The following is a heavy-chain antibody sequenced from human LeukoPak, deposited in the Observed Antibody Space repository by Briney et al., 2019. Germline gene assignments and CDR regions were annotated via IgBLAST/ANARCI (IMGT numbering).Heavy chain of an antibody. CDR2: ISGSGGST. V-gene: IGHV3-23*01. D-gene: IGHD1-26*01. CDR3: AKVHLLNY. CDR1: AFTLS. J-gene: IGHJ4*02. Sequence: PGGSLRLSCAASAFTLSMAWVRQAPGKGLEWVSAISGSGGSTYYADSVKGRFTISRDNSKNTLYLQMNSLRAEDTAVYYCAKVHLLNYWGQGTLVTVSS.